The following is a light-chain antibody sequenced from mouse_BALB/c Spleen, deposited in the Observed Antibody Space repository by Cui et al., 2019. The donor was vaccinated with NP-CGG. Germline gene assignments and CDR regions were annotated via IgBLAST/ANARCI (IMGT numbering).Light chain of an antibody. V-gene: IGLV1*01. J-gene: IGLJ1*01. CDR3: ALWYSNHWV. Sequence: QVVVTQESALTTSPGETVTLTCRSSTGAVTTSNYANWVQEKPVHLFTGLIGGTNNRVPGVPARFSGSLIGDKAALTITGAQTEDEAIYFCALWYSNHWVFGGGTKLTVL. CDR1: TGAVTTSNY. CDR2: GTN.